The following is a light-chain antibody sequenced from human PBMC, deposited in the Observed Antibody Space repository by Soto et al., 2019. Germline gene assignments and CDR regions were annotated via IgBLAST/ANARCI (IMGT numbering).Light chain of an antibody. J-gene: IGKJ4*01. CDR1: RSVNDN. V-gene: IGKV3-15*01. Sequence: IVMTQSPATLSVSPGERATLSCRASRSVNDNLAWFQQRPGQAPSLLIFGASTRAAGIPAGFSGSGSGTDFTLPISTLQSEVFAFFFCHQYNNGPLILGGGTKVNIK. CDR2: GAS. CDR3: HQYNNGPLI.